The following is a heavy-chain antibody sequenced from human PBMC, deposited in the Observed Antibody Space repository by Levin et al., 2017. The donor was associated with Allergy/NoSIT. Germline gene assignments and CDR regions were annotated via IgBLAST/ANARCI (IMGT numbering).Heavy chain of an antibody. V-gene: IGHV3-64*04. CDR3: ARSGLLWFGEN. CDR1: GFTFSSYA. J-gene: IGHJ4*02. D-gene: IGHD3-10*01. CDR2: ISSNGGST. Sequence: GGSLRLSCSASGFTFSSYAMHWVRQAPGKGLEYVSAISSNGGSTYYADSVKGRFTISRDNSKNTLYLQMNSLRAEDTAVYYCARSGLLWFGENWGQGTLVTVSS.